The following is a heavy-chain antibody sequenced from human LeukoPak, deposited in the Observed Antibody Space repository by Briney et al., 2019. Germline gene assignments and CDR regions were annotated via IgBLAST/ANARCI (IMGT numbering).Heavy chain of an antibody. CDR1: GGSISSYY. V-gene: IGHV4-59*01. Sequence: SETLSLTCTVSGGSISSYYWSWIRQPPGKGLEWIGYIYYSGSTNYNSSLKSRVTISVDTSKNQFSLKLSSVTAADTAVYYCARGVEAARPYYFDYWGQGTLVTVSS. CDR3: ARGVEAARPYYFDY. J-gene: IGHJ4*02. CDR2: IYYSGST. D-gene: IGHD6-6*01.